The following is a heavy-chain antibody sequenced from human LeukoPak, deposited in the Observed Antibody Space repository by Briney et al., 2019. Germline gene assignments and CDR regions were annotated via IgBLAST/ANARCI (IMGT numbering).Heavy chain of an antibody. V-gene: IGHV3-33*01. J-gene: IGHJ3*02. CDR3: ARDMTSYGGDAFDI. D-gene: IGHD4-23*01. CDR1: GFTFSSYG. Sequence: PGGSLRLSCAASGFTFSSYGMHWVRQAPGKGLEWVAVIWYDGSNKYYADSVKGRFTISRDNSKNTLYLQMNSLRAEDTAVYYCARDMTSYGGDAFDIWGQGTMVTVSS. CDR2: IWYDGSNK.